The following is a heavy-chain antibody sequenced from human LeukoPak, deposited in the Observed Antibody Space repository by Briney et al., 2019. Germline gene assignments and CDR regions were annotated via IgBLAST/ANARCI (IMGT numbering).Heavy chain of an antibody. V-gene: IGHV1-18*01. CDR1: GYTFTSYG. J-gene: IGHJ1*01. D-gene: IGHD6-19*01. Sequence: GASVKVSCKASGYTFTSYGVSWVRQAPGQGLEWMGWISTYNGDTDYAQKLQGRLTMTTDTSTSTAYMELRSLRSDDTAVYYCARDGAGEQWLVGEYFQHWGQGTLVTVSS. CDR2: ISTYNGDT. CDR3: ARDGAGEQWLVGEYFQH.